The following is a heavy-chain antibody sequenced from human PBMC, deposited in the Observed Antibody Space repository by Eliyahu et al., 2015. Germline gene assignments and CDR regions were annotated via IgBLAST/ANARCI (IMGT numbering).Heavy chain of an antibody. J-gene: IGHJ5*02. D-gene: IGHD2-15*01. CDR2: INPNGGGT. V-gene: IGHV1-2*02. CDR1: GXTFSRFX. CDR3: ARERSECSGGNXHRRTFDP. Sequence: QVQLVQSGAEVKNPGASVKVSXXASGXTFSRFXMHWARPAPGXGLEWMGWINPNGGGTHFAEKFQGRVTMTRDTSSNTAYMEVTSLRSDDTAVYYCARERSECSGGNXHRRTFDPWGQGTLVTVSS.